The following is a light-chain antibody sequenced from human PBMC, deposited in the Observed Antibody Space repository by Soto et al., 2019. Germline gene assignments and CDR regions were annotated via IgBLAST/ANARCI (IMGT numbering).Light chain of an antibody. V-gene: IGKV3-20*01. J-gene: IGKJ1*01. Sequence: ESVLTQSPGTLSLSPGDRATLSCRASQIVSSNYLAWYQQKPGQAPRLLMYDASSRATGIPDRFSGSGSGTDFTLIISRLEPEDFAVYYCQQYGRSPWTFGQGTKVEVK. CDR3: QQYGRSPWT. CDR1: QIVSSNY. CDR2: DAS.